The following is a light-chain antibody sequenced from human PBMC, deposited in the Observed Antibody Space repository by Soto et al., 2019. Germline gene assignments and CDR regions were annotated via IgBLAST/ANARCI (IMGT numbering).Light chain of an antibody. V-gene: IGKV3-20*01. CDR2: GAS. CDR3: HQYGSSPWT. CDR1: QSVSSSY. Sequence: EIVLTQSPGTLSLSPGERATLSCRASQSVSSSYLAWSQQKPGQAPRLLIYGASSRATGIPDWFSGSGSGTDVTVAISRLEPEDIAVDFCHQYGSSPWTFGQGTKVEV. J-gene: IGKJ1*01.